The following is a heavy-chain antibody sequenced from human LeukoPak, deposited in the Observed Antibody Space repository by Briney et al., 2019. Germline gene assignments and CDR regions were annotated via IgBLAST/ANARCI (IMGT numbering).Heavy chain of an antibody. CDR3: ARVLTGDYVWGSYRPPDY. CDR1: GYTFTSYG. Sequence: ASVKVSCKASGYTFTSYGISWVRQAPGQGLEWMGWISAYNGNTNYAQKLQGRVTMTTDTSTSTAYMGLRSLRSDDTAVYYCARVLTGDYVWGSYRPPDYWGQGTLVTVSS. V-gene: IGHV1-18*04. J-gene: IGHJ4*02. D-gene: IGHD3-16*02. CDR2: ISAYNGNT.